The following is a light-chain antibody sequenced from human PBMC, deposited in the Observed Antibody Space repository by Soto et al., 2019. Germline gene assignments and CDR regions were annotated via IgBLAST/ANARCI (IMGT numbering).Light chain of an antibody. J-gene: IGLJ3*02. V-gene: IGLV2-14*03. Sequence: QSALTQPASVSGSPGQSITISCTGTSSDVGNYNFVSWYQQLPGKAHNLMIYEVSHRPSGVSNRFSGSKSGNTASLTISGLLAEDEAHYYCSSHTSSSIWVFGGGTKLTVL. CDR2: EVS. CDR1: SSDVGNYNF. CDR3: SSHTSSSIWV.